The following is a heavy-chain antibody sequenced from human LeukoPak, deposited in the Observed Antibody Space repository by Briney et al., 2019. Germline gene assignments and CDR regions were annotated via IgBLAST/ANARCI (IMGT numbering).Heavy chain of an antibody. CDR2: IYYSGST. D-gene: IGHD6-13*01. CDR3: AREEGSSWYRRGYFDY. J-gene: IGHJ4*02. V-gene: IGHV4-31*03. Sequence: SQTLSLTCTVSGGSISSGGYYWSWIRQHPGKGLEWIGYIYYSGSTYYNPSLKSRVTISVDTSKNQFSLKLSSVTAADTAVYYCAREEGSSWYRRGYFDYWGQGTLVTVSS. CDR1: GGSISSGGYY.